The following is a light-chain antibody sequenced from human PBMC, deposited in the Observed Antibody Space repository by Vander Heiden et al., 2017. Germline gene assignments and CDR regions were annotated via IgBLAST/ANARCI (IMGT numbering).Light chain of an antibody. CDR2: DVT. CDR1: SSDVGGYNY. J-gene: IGLJ1*01. Sequence: QSALTQPRSVSGSPGQSVTISCTGTSSDVGGYNYVSWYQQHPGRAPKLIIHDVTERPSGVPDRFSGSKSGNRASLTISGLQAEDEADYYCCSYGGSYPYVFGTGTKVTGL. V-gene: IGLV2-11*01. CDR3: CSYGGSYPYV.